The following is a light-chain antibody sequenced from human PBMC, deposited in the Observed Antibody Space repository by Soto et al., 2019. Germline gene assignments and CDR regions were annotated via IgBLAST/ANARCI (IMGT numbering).Light chain of an antibody. J-gene: IGLJ3*02. CDR1: SSYVGVYYY. CDR2: DVT. Sequence: QSALTQPASVSGSPGQSITISCTGTSSYVGVYYYVSWFQQHPGKAPKIMIYDVTARPSGVSSRLSGSMSGNTASLTISGLQAEDEADYYCGSYTSSSTLEMVFGGGTKLTVL. CDR3: GSYTSSSTLEMV. V-gene: IGLV2-14*03.